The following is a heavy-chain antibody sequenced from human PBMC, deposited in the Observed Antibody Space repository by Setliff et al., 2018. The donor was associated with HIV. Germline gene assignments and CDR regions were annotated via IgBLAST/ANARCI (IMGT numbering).Heavy chain of an antibody. D-gene: IGHD3-10*01. CDR2: INPNSGGT. V-gene: IGHV1-2*06. Sequence: PSVKVSCKASGYSFTVYYMHWVRQAPGQGLEWMGRINPNSGGTNYAQKLQGRVTMTRDTSISTAYLELSRLRFDDTAVYYCARGDGSGSYPFYHYYYYMDVWGKGTTVTVSS. CDR1: GYSFTVYY. J-gene: IGHJ6*03. CDR3: ARGDGSGSYPFYHYYYYMDV.